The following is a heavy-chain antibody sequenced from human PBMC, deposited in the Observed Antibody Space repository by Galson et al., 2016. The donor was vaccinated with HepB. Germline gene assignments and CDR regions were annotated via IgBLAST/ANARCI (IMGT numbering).Heavy chain of an antibody. CDR3: ARGSLSGYVGGIDF. J-gene: IGHJ4*02. V-gene: IGHV1-3*01. CDR2: INAGNGNT. Sequence: SVKVSCKASGYSFTRYAINWVRQAPGQRLEWMGWINAGNGNTKYSQKLQGRVTITRDTSASTAYMELRNLRSKDTAVYYCARGSLSGYVGGIDFWGQGTLVTVSS. D-gene: IGHD3-22*01. CDR1: GYSFTRYA.